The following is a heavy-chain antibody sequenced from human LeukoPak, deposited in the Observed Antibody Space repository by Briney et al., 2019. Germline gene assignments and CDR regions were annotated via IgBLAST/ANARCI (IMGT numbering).Heavy chain of an antibody. D-gene: IGHD3-10*01. J-gene: IGHJ6*03. CDR2: INSDGSST. Sequence: GGSLRLSCAASGFTFSSYWMHWVRQAPGKGLVWVSRINSDGSSTSYADSVKGRFTISRDNAKNSLYLQMNCLRAEDTAVYYCARDGPGSWYYMDVWGRGTTVTVSS. CDR1: GFTFSSYW. CDR3: ARDGPGSWYYMDV. V-gene: IGHV3-74*01.